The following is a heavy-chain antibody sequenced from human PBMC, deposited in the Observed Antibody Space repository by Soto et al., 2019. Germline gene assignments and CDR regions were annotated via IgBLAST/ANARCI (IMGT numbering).Heavy chain of an antibody. Sequence: SETLSLTCPVPGGFIVSGGFSWRCIRQPPGKALRWIRTTYPRGSTYYDPSLKRRVTISLDLSKNQLSLTLTSVTAADTDVYYCARVAGSGLYDSWGQGTLVTVS. CDR1: GGFIVSGGFS. V-gene: IGHV4-30-2*01. J-gene: IGHJ4*02. D-gene: IGHD6-19*01. CDR3: ARVAGSGLYDS. CDR2: TYPRGST.